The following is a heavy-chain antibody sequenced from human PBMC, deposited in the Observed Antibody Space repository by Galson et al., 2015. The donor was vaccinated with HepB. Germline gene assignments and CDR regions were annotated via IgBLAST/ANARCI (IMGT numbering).Heavy chain of an antibody. CDR3: ARDVYSGRYFPLGY. CDR1: GFTFSTYG. V-gene: IGHV3-33*01. D-gene: IGHD1-26*01. CDR2: IWYDGTNK. Sequence: SLRLSCAASGFTFSTYGMHWVRQAPGKGLEWVAVIWYDGTNKYYADSVKGRFTISRDKSKNTLYLQMNSLTADDTAVYYCARDVYSGRYFPLGYWGHGTLVTVSS. J-gene: IGHJ4*01.